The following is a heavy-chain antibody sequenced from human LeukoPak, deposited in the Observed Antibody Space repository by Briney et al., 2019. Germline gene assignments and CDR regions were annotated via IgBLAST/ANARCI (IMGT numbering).Heavy chain of an antibody. CDR2: IYYSGST. V-gene: IGHV4-31*03. CDR3: ARDPYGSASFDY. Sequence: SQTLSLTCTVSGGSISSGGYYWSWIRQHPGKGLEWIGYIYYSGSTYYNPSLKSRVTISVDTSKNQFSLKLSSVTAADTAVYYCARDPYGSASFDYWGQGTLVTVSS. CDR1: GGSISSGGYY. D-gene: IGHD3-10*01. J-gene: IGHJ4*02.